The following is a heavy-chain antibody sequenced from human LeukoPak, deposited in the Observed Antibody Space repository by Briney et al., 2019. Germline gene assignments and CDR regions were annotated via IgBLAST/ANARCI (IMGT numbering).Heavy chain of an antibody. Sequence: SRTLSLTCTVSGGSISSGSYYWSWIRQPAGKGLEWIGRIYTSGSTNYNPSLKSRVTISVDTSKNQFSLKLSSVTAADTAVCYCARVRIAAAYDAFDIWGQGTMVTVSS. J-gene: IGHJ3*02. D-gene: IGHD6-13*01. CDR3: ARVRIAAAYDAFDI. V-gene: IGHV4-61*02. CDR2: IYTSGST. CDR1: GGSISSGSYY.